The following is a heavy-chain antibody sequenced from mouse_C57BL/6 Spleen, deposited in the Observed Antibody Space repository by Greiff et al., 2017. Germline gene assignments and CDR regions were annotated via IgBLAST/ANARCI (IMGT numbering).Heavy chain of an antibody. D-gene: IGHD2-10*02. CDR1: GFTFSSYG. CDR3: ARQGTGRMGDY. J-gene: IGHJ2*01. Sequence: DVKLVESGGDLVKPGGSLKLSCAASGFTFSSYGMSWVRQTPDKRLEWVATISSGGSYTYYPDSVKGRFTISRDNAKNTLYLQMSSLKSEDTAMYYCARQGTGRMGDYWGQGTTLTVSS. V-gene: IGHV5-6*02. CDR2: ISSGGSYT.